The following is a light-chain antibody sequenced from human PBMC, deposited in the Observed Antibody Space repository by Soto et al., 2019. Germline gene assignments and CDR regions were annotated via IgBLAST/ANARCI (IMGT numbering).Light chain of an antibody. J-gene: IGLJ1*01. CDR3: SSYAGSDNYV. Sequence: QSALTQPPSASGSPGQSVAISCTGTNSDVGGYNYVSCYQHHPGKAPKLMIYEVNRRPSGVPDRFSGSKSGNTASLTVSGLQAEDEADYYCSSYAGSDNYVFGTGTKVTVL. V-gene: IGLV2-8*01. CDR2: EVN. CDR1: NSDVGGYNY.